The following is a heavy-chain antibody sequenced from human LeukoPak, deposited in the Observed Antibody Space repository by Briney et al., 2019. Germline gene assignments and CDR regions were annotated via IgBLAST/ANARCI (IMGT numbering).Heavy chain of an antibody. Sequence: ASVKVSFKASGYTFTSYDINWVRQATGQGLEWMGWMNPNSGNTGYSQKFQGRVTMTRNTSISTAYMELSSLRSEDTAVYYCASTNYDFWSGYWGGFDYWGQGTLVTVSS. V-gene: IGHV1-8*01. CDR1: GYTFTSYD. J-gene: IGHJ4*02. CDR2: MNPNSGNT. D-gene: IGHD3-3*01. CDR3: ASTNYDFWSGYWGGFDY.